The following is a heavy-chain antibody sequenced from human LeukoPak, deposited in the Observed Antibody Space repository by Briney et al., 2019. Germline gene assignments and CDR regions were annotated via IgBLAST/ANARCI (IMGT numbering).Heavy chain of an antibody. Sequence: ASVKVSCKASGYTFRNYAITWVRQAPGQGLEWMGWISDYNGNTNYAQKFQGRVTMTTDTSTSTAYMELRSLRSDDTAVYYCARVRALGYCSGGSCYALDYWGQGTLVTVFS. J-gene: IGHJ4*02. CDR1: GYTFRNYA. V-gene: IGHV1-18*01. D-gene: IGHD2-15*01. CDR2: ISDYNGNT. CDR3: ARVRALGYCSGGSCYALDY.